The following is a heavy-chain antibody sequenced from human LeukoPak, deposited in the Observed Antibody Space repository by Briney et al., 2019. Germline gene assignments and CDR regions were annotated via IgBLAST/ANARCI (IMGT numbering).Heavy chain of an antibody. V-gene: IGHV3-23*01. J-gene: IGHJ4*02. CDR2: ISGSGGST. D-gene: IGHD3-22*01. CDR3: AKEVFTYYYDSSGPIDY. CDR1: GFTFSSYA. Sequence: PGGSLRLSCAASGFTFSSYAMSWVRQAPGKGLEWVSAISGSGGSTYYADSVKGRFTISRDNSKNTLHLQMNSLRAEDTAVYYCAKEVFTYYYDSSGPIDYWGQGTLVTVSS.